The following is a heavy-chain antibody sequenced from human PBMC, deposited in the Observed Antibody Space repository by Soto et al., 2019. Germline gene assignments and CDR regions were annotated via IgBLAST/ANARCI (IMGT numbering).Heavy chain of an antibody. J-gene: IGHJ4*02. V-gene: IGHV3-21*06. CDR3: ANFPSCSSSTCLDY. D-gene: IGHD2-15*01. Sequence: GGTLRLSCAASGFSFSNCGMNWVHHAPRKELEWVSSINESSNYIYVADSVKGRFTISRDNAINSLYLQMNSLRPDDTAVYYCANFPSCSSSTCLDYWGRGTLVTVSS. CDR2: INESSNYI. CDR1: GFSFSNCG.